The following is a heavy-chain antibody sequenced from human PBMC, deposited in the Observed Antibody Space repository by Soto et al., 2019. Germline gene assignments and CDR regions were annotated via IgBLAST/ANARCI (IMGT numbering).Heavy chain of an antibody. CDR2: MSPNSGDT. Sequence: ASVKVSCKASGYSFTSYDINWVRQAAGQGLEWMGWMSPNSGDTGYGQTFQGRVTMTRDTSTTTAYMELSRLRSEDTAVYFCVRGVDAGMDVWGQGTTVTVSS. CDR3: VRGVDAGMDV. J-gene: IGHJ6*02. CDR1: GYSFTSYD. V-gene: IGHV1-8*01. D-gene: IGHD2-15*01.